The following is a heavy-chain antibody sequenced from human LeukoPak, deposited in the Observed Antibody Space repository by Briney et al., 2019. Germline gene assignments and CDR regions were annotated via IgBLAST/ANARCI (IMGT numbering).Heavy chain of an antibody. CDR1: GGTFSSYA. Sequence: VASVKVSCKASGGTFSSYAISWVRQAAGQGLEWMGGIIPIFGTANYAQKFQGRVTITADESTSTAYMELSSLRSEDTAVYYCARDGYGDYVGGDYWGQGTLVTVSS. CDR2: IIPIFGTA. V-gene: IGHV1-69*01. J-gene: IGHJ4*02. CDR3: ARDGYGDYVGGDY. D-gene: IGHD4-17*01.